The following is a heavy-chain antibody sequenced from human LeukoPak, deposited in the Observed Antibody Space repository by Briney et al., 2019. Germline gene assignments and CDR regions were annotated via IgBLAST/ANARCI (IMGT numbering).Heavy chain of an antibody. D-gene: IGHD2-15*01. J-gene: IGHJ6*03. CDR1: GFTFSSYS. V-gene: IGHV3-23*01. CDR2: ISGSGDTT. CDR3: AKDTTAWWYHRAYMDV. Sequence: GGSLRLSCAASGFTFSSYSMSWVRQAPGGGLEWVSAISGSGDTTYHADSVKGRFTISRDNSENRLSLQMDSLRAEDTAVYFCAKDTTAWWYHRAYMDVWGKGTTVTVSS.